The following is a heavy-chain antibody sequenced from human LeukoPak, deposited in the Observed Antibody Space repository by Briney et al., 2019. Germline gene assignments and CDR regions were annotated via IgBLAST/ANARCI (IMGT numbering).Heavy chain of an antibody. D-gene: IGHD3-16*01. Sequence: GGSLRLSCVGSGFDCNYYDINWVRQAPGKGLEWVSSISSRSSYIYFADSAKGRFTISRDNANGSVFLHMTSLRPEDTAVYYCARRGGMSSGRSFDHWGQGTLVTVSS. CDR2: ISSRSSYI. V-gene: IGHV3-21*01. CDR3: ARRGGMSSGRSFDH. CDR1: GFDCNYYD. J-gene: IGHJ4*02.